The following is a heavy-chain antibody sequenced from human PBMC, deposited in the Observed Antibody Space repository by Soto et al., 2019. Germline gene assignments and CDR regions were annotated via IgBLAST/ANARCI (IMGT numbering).Heavy chain of an antibody. Sequence: QVQLQQWGAGLLKPSETLSLTCAVYGGSFSGYYWSWIRQPPGKGLEWIGEINHSGSTNYNPSLKSRVTISVDTAKNQFSLKLSSVTAADTAVYYGASTSSSSWSPFDYWGQGTLVTVSS. CDR1: GGSFSGYY. J-gene: IGHJ4*02. CDR2: INHSGST. V-gene: IGHV4-34*01. CDR3: ASTSSSSWSPFDY. D-gene: IGHD6-13*01.